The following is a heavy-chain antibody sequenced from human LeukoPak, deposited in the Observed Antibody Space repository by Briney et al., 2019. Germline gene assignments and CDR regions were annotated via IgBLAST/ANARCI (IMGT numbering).Heavy chain of an antibody. CDR3: ARDTVPPRNATEQKTGTYY. CDR2: VYYRGNT. J-gene: IGHJ4*01. Sequence: SETLSLTCTVSGGSITTTNYYWAWTRQPPGEGLQWIGSVYYRGNTYSNPSLESRITMSVDTSKNQFSLRLTSVTAADTALYYCARDTVPPRNATEQKTGTYYWGLGTLVTVSS. CDR1: GGSITTTNYY. V-gene: IGHV4-39*02. D-gene: IGHD7-27*01.